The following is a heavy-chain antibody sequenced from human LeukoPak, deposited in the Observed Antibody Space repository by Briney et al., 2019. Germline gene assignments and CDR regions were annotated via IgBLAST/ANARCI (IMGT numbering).Heavy chain of an antibody. CDR2: ISYDGSNK. Sequence: GGSLRLSCAASGFTFSSYAMSWVRQAPGKGLEWVAVISYDGSNKYYADSVKGRFTISRDNSKNTLYLQMNSLRAEDTAVYYCARECYAPYYYDSSGYYSDAFDIWGQGTMVTVSS. D-gene: IGHD3-22*01. V-gene: IGHV3-30-3*01. CDR1: GFTFSSYA. J-gene: IGHJ3*02. CDR3: ARECYAPYYYDSSGYYSDAFDI.